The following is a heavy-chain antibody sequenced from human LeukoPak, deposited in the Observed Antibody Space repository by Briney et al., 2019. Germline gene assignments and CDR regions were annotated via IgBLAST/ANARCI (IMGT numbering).Heavy chain of an antibody. J-gene: IGHJ3*02. CDR3: AGGVPAAGTLAFDI. V-gene: IGHV1-2*02. CDR2: INPNSGGT. D-gene: IGHD6-19*01. Sequence: ASVKVSCKASGYTFTGYYMHWVRQAPGQGLEWMGWINPNSGGTNYAQKLQGRVTMTTDTSTSTAYMELRSLRSDDTAVYYCAGGVPAAGTLAFDIWGQGTMVTVSS. CDR1: GYTFTGYY.